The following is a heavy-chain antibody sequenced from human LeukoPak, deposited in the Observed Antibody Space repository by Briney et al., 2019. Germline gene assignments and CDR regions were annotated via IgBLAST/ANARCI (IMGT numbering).Heavy chain of an antibody. V-gene: IGHV4-34*01. CDR3: ARVSRYSGSYGHIDY. CDR2: INHSGSI. J-gene: IGHJ4*02. D-gene: IGHD1-26*01. CDR1: GGSFSGYY. Sequence: TSETLSLTCGVYGGSFSGYYWSWIRQPPGKGLEWIGEINHSGSINYNPSLKSRVTISVDKSKNQLSLKLRSVTAADTAVFYCARVSRYSGSYGHIDYWGQGTLVTVSS.